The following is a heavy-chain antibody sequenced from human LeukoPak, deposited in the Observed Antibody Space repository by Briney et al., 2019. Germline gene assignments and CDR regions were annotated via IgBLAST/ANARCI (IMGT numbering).Heavy chain of an antibody. CDR2: ISSSSSYI. V-gene: IGHV3-11*06. Sequence: GGSLRLSCAASGFTFSDYYMSWIRQAPGKGLEWVSSISSSSSYIYYADSVKGRFTISRDNAKNSLYLQMNSLRAEDTAVYYCARIGASYGSGSYYLSGYYYYMDVWGKGTTVTVSS. J-gene: IGHJ6*03. CDR3: ARIGASYGSGSYYLSGYYYYMDV. CDR1: GFTFSDYY. D-gene: IGHD3-10*01.